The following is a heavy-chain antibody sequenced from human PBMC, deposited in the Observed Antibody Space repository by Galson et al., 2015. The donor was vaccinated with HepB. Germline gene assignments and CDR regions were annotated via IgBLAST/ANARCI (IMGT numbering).Heavy chain of an antibody. CDR2: ISGYNDNT. J-gene: IGHJ4*02. CDR1: GYTFTTYG. D-gene: IGHD3-10*01. V-gene: IGHV1-18*04. CDR3: ARDQGGSFGEFEF. Sequence: SVKVSCKASGYTFTTYGITWVRQAPGQGLEWMGWISGYNDNTNEAQKFQGRVILTKDTSTTTAYMELGSLRSDDTAIYYCARDQGGSFGEFEFWGRGTLVTVSS.